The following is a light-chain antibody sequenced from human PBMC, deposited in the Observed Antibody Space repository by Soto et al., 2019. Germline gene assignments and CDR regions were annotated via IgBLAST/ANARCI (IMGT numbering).Light chain of an antibody. J-gene: IGKJ1*01. CDR2: GVS. CDR3: QQYGSSPTT. Sequence: EIVLTQSPATLSLSPGEGATLSCRASQRVSSSSLAWYQHKPGQSPRLLIFGVSSRATDIPDRFSGSGSGTDFTLTTNRLEPEDFAVYYCQQYGSSPTTFGQGTKVDIK. V-gene: IGKV3-20*01. CDR1: QRVSSSS.